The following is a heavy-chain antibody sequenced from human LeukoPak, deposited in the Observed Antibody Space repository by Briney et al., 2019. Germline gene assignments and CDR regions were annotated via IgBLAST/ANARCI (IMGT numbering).Heavy chain of an antibody. J-gene: IGHJ4*02. Sequence: ASVKVSCKASGYTFTGYYMHWVRQAPGQGLEWMGWINPNSGGTNYAQKFQGRVTMTRDTSISTAYMELSRLRSDDTAVYYCARAIVDTAMVCSYWGQGTLVIVSS. CDR1: GYTFTGYY. V-gene: IGHV1-2*02. CDR2: INPNSGGT. D-gene: IGHD5-18*01. CDR3: ARAIVDTAMVCSY.